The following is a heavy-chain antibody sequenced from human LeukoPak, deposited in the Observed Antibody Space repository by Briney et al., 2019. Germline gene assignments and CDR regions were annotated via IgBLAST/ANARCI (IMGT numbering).Heavy chain of an antibody. J-gene: IGHJ2*01. CDR1: GYSTSSGYY. CDR3: ARGYYYDSSGYYPDWYFDL. CDR2: IYHSGIT. V-gene: IGHV4-38-2*02. D-gene: IGHD3-22*01. Sequence: SETLSLTCIVSGYSTSSGYYWGWIRQPPGKALEWIGNIYHSGITYYNPSLKSRVTISVDTSKNQFSLKLSSVTAADTAVYYCARGYYYDSSGYYPDWYFDLWGRGTLVTVSS.